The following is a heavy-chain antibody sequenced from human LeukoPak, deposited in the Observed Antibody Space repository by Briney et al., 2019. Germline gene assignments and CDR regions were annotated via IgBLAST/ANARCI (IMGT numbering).Heavy chain of an antibody. CDR2: ISGGGSNT. CDR3: AHTDSYYFDSGMVS. Sequence: TGGSLRLSCTASGFRFSNYAMNWVRQAPGKGLEWVSVISGGGSNTNYADSVKGRFTISRENSKNTLYLQMNSLRAEDTAVYYCAHTDSYYFDSGMVSWGQGALVTVSS. J-gene: IGHJ5*02. D-gene: IGHD3-22*01. CDR1: GFRFSNYA. V-gene: IGHV3-23*01.